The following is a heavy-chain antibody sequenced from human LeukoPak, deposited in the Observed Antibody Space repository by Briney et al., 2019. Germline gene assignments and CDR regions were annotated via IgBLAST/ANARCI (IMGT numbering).Heavy chain of an antibody. CDR1: GDSISSGPYF. D-gene: IGHD2-2*01. V-gene: IGHV4-39*07. CDR2: IHYTGST. Sequence: PSETLSLTCTVSGDSISSGPYFWGWIRQPPGKGLEWLGNIHYTGSTYYKSSLRSRVTMSVDTSKNQFSLMLRSVTAADTAMYYCARLDGGQLGHCRSTSCNGAFDIWGQGAMVTVSS. CDR3: ARLDGGQLGHCRSTSCNGAFDI. J-gene: IGHJ3*02.